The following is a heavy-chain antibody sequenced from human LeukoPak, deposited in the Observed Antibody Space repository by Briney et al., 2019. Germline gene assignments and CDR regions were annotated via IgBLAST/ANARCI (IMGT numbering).Heavy chain of an antibody. V-gene: IGHV4-39*07. Sequence: SETLSLTCTVSGGSVSNSSYYWGWIRQPPGKGLEWIGSIYYSGSTYYNPSLKSRVTISVDTSKNQFSLKLSSVTAADTAVYYCASFQGGAARSYWGQGTLVTVSS. CDR3: ASFQGGAARSY. CDR1: GGSVSNSSYY. D-gene: IGHD6-6*01. CDR2: IYYSGST. J-gene: IGHJ4*02.